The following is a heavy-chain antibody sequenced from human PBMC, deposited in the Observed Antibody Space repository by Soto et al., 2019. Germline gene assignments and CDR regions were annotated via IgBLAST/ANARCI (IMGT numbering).Heavy chain of an antibody. CDR3: ARGLGTYYYDSSGSLGFDY. V-gene: IGHV1-69*13. CDR1: GGTFSSYA. D-gene: IGHD3-22*01. J-gene: IGHJ4*02. CDR2: IIPIFGTA. Sequence: GASVKVSCKASGGTFSSYAISWVRQAPGQGLEWMGGIIPIFGTANYAQKFQGRVTITADESTSTAYMELSSLRSEDTAVYYCARGLGTYYYDSSGSLGFDYWGQGTLVTVSS.